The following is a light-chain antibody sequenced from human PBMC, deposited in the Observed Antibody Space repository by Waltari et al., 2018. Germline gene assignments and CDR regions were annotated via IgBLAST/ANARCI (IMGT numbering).Light chain of an antibody. CDR3: QQYQDYPHT. Sequence: DIQMTHSPSSLTASVGDRVTITCRASQDIGDFLVRFQQRPGKAPKSLIYAASTLQGGVPSRFSGSGSGTDFTLTISSLQPEDSGTYYCQQYQDYPHTFGGGTRVEVK. CDR2: AAS. J-gene: IGKJ4*01. V-gene: IGKV1-16*01. CDR1: QDIGDF.